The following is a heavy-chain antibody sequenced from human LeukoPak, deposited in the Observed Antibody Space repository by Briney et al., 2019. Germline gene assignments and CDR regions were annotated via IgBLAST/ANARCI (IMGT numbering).Heavy chain of an antibody. Sequence: ASVEVSCKASGYTFTTYGISWVRQAPGQGLEWMGWISAYNGDTNYAQKFQGRVTMTTDTSTSTAYMELRSLRSDDTAVYYCARGWDSGYVPFWGQGTLVTVSS. D-gene: IGHD5-12*01. CDR3: ARGWDSGYVPF. V-gene: IGHV1-18*01. J-gene: IGHJ4*02. CDR2: ISAYNGDT. CDR1: GYTFTTYG.